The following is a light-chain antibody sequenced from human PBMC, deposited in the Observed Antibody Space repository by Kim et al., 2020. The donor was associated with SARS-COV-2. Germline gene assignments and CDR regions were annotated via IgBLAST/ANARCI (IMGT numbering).Light chain of an antibody. CDR1: QSVISRH. Sequence: SPGESTSLSCRACQSVISRHVAWYQQKPRHAPRLLIYGASNRATGIPDRFSGSGSGTDHTLTISRLEPEDFAVYYCQQFDSSLWTFGQGTKVDIK. CDR2: GAS. J-gene: IGKJ1*01. CDR3: QQFDSSLWT. V-gene: IGKV3-20*01.